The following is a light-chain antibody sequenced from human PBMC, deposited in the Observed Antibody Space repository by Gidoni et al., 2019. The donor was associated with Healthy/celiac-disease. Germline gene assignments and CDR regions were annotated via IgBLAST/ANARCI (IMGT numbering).Light chain of an antibody. CDR3: QQYNSYSGYT. CDR2: DAS. CDR1: QSISSW. J-gene: IGKJ2*01. Sequence: DIQMTQSPSTLSASVGDRVTITCRASQSISSWLAWYQQKPGKAPKLLIYDASSLESGVPSRFRGSGSGTEFTLTLSSLQPDDFATYYCQQYNSYSGYTFGQGTKLEIK. V-gene: IGKV1-5*01.